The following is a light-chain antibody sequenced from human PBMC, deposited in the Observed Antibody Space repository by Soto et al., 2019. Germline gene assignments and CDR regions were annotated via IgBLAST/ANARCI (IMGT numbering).Light chain of an antibody. CDR3: QQFNSYPP. CDR1: QGISSA. CDR2: DAS. J-gene: IGKJ5*01. Sequence: AIQLTQSPSSLSASVGDRVTITCRASQGISSALAWYQQKPGKAPKLLIYDASSLESGVPSRFSGSGSGTDFTLTISRLQPEDFATYYCQQFNSYPPFGQGTRLEIK. V-gene: IGKV1-13*02.